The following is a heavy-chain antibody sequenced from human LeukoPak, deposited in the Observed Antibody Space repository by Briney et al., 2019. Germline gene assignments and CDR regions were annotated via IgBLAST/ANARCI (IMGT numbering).Heavy chain of an antibody. Sequence: PSETLSLTCSFSGSSITDYYWSWIRQPPAKGLEWIGYIYYSGSPNYNPSLKSRVTLSLDTSQNQFSLKLTSVTAADTAVYYCAYGGDAYKTGYWGQGTLVTVSS. CDR1: GSSITDYY. J-gene: IGHJ1*01. CDR2: IYYSGSP. D-gene: IGHD5-24*01. V-gene: IGHV4-59*01. CDR3: AYGGDAYKTGY.